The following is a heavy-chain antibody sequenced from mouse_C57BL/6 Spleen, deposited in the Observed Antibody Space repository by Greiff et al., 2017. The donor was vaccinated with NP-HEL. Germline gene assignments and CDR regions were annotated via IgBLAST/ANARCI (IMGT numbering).Heavy chain of an antibody. CDR1: GFTFSSYA. CDR2: ISDGGSYT. J-gene: IGHJ2*01. D-gene: IGHD2-5*01. Sequence: EVKLMESGGGLVKPGGSLKLSCAASGFTFSSYAMSWVRQTPEKRPEWVATISDGGSYTYYPDNVKGRFTISRDNAKNNLYLQMSHLKSEDTAMYYCARDSNYVENFDYWGQGTTLTVSS. CDR3: ARDSNYVENFDY. V-gene: IGHV5-4*01.